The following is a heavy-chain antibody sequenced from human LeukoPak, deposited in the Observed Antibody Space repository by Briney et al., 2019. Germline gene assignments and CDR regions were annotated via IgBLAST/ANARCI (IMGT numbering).Heavy chain of an antibody. V-gene: IGHV4-34*01. CDR1: GGSFSGYY. J-gene: IGHJ5*02. Sequence: SETLSLTCAVYGGSFSGYYWSWIRQPPGKGLEWIGEINHSGSTNYNPSLKSRVTISVDTSKNQFSLKLSPVTAADTAVYYCARGLRYDILPGPSWFDPWGQGTPVTVSS. CDR2: INHSGST. CDR3: ARGLRYDILPGPSWFDP. D-gene: IGHD3-9*01.